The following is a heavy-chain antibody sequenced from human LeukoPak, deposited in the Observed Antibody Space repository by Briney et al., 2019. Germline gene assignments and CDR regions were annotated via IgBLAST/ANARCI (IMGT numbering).Heavy chain of an antibody. J-gene: IGHJ3*02. CDR2: IGIAGDT. D-gene: IGHD5/OR15-5a*01. CDR1: GFTFSSYD. V-gene: IGHV3-13*01. CDR3: IRGGIQVSGIDALDI. Sequence: GGSLRLSCAASGFTFSSYDMHWVRQAPGRGLEWVSAIGIAGDTYYPDSVKGRFTISRENAKNSMYLQMNSLKDGDTAVYYCIRGGIQVSGIDALDIWGQGTMVTVSS.